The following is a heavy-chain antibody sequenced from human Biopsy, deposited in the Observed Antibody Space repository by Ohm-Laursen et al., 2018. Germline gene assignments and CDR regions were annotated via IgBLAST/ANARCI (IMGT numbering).Heavy chain of an antibody. CDR1: GDSISSGGNY. Sequence: TLSLTCTVSGDSISSGGNYWGWIRQTPGKGLEWIGHISDRGTTNYNPSLRDRVTISVDTSKKQFSLKLSSVTAADTAVFFCARLYRLDDYWNDDPPDAFDVWGQGTMVTVSS. V-gene: IGHV4-61*08. CDR3: ARLYRLDDYWNDDPPDAFDV. D-gene: IGHD3-3*01. CDR2: ISDRGTT. J-gene: IGHJ3*01.